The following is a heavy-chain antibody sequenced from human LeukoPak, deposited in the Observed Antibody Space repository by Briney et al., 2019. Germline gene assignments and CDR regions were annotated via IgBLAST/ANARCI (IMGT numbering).Heavy chain of an antibody. J-gene: IGHJ1*01. V-gene: IGHV4-39*07. Sequence: SETLSLTCTVSGGSISSRSYYWGWIRQPPGKGLEWIGNIYYTESAYYNPSLKSRVTISVDTSKNQFSLKVSSVTAADTAVYYCASYVGGDAEYFQHWGQGTLVTVSS. D-gene: IGHD3-16*01. CDR3: ASYVGGDAEYFQH. CDR1: GGSISSRSYY. CDR2: IYYTESA.